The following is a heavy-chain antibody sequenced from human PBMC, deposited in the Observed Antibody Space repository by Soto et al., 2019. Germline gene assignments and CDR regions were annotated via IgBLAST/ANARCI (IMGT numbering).Heavy chain of an antibody. D-gene: IGHD1-7*01. Sequence: LSLTCAVSGGSISSSNWWSWVRQPPGKGLEWIGEIYHSGSTNYNPSLKSRVTISVDKSKNQFSLKLSSVTAADTAVYYCARLRETYYTWNYVPVPCGFDPWGQGTLVTVS. CDR2: IYHSGST. CDR1: GGSISSSNW. CDR3: ARLRETYYTWNYVPVPCGFDP. V-gene: IGHV4-4*02. J-gene: IGHJ5*02.